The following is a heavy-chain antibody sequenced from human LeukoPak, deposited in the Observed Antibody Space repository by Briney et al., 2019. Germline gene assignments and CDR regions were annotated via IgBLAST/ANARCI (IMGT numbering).Heavy chain of an antibody. D-gene: IGHD6-19*01. CDR2: IYYSGST. V-gene: IGHV4-39*07. J-gene: IGHJ4*02. CDR1: GGSISSSSYY. CDR3: ARVGSSGWRQFDY. Sequence: SETLSLTCTVSGGSISSSSYYWGWIRQPPGKGLEWLGSIYYSGSTYYNPSLKSRVTISVDTSKNQFSLKLSSVTAADTAVYYCARVGSSGWRQFDYWGQGTLVTVSS.